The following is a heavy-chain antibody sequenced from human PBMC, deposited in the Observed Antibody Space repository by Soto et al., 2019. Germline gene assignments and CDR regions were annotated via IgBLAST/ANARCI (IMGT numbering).Heavy chain of an antibody. Sequence: PSETLSLTCTVSGGSISSYYWSWIRQPPGKGLDWIGYIYYSGSTNYNPSRKRRVTISLDTSKNQLSLNLSSVTAADTAVYYCARDAGIAAACINWFDPWGQGALVTVSS. CDR3: ARDAGIAAACINWFDP. V-gene: IGHV4-59*01. CDR1: GGSISSYY. D-gene: IGHD6-13*01. CDR2: IYYSGST. J-gene: IGHJ5*02.